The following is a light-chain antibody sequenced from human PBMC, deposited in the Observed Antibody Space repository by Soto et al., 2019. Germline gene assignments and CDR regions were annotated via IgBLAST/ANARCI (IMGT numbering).Light chain of an antibody. CDR3: QQYNNYSPRT. J-gene: IGKJ1*01. V-gene: IGKV1-5*03. CDR1: QTSNW. CDR2: KAS. Sequence: DIQITQSPSTLSASVGDRVTITCRASQTSNWLAWYQQKPGKAPKLLIYKASSLESGVPSRFSGSGSGTELTLTISSLQPDDFATYYCQQYNNYSPRTFGQGPKVEIK.